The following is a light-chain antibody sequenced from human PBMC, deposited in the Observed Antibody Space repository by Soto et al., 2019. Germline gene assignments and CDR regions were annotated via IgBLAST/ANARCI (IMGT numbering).Light chain of an antibody. J-gene: IGKJ1*01. Sequence: DIQMTQSPSTLSASVGDRVTITCRASQSISSWLAWYQQKPGKAPKLLIYDASSLESGVPSRFSGRGSGTEFTLTISSLQPDDCATYYCQQYNSYWTFGQGTKVDIK. CDR3: QQYNSYWT. CDR1: QSISSW. CDR2: DAS. V-gene: IGKV1-5*01.